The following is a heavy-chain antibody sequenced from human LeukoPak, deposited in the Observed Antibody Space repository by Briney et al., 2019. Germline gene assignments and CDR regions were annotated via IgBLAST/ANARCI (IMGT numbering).Heavy chain of an antibody. CDR3: ARSGWRYCSSTSCYSWFDP. Sequence: KPGGSLRLSCAASGFTFSSYSMNWVRQAPGKGLEWVSSISNSSSYIYYADSVKGRFTISRDNAKNSLYLQMNSLRAEDTAVYYCARSGWRYCSSTSCYSWFDPWGQGTLVTVSS. CDR2: ISNSSSYI. D-gene: IGHD2-2*02. J-gene: IGHJ5*02. CDR1: GFTFSSYS. V-gene: IGHV3-21*01.